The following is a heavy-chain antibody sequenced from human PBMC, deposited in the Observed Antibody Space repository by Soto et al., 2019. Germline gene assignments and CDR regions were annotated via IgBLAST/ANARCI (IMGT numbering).Heavy chain of an antibody. CDR3: GKVLVGATGHTDSDS. Sequence: SETLSLTCTVSGGSIYRSGYYWGWIRQPPGRGLEWIGNIDYNGVTYSNPSLKSRVTISRDTSKNQFSLKLTSVTAADTALYYCGKVLVGATGHTDSDSRGPGTLVTVSS. V-gene: IGHV4-39*01. CDR1: GGSIYRSGYY. J-gene: IGHJ4*02. CDR2: IDYNGVT. D-gene: IGHD2-15*01.